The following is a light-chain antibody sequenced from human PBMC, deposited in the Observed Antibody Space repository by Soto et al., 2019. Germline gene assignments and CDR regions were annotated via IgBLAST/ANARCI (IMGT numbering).Light chain of an antibody. CDR3: AVWDDSLNGVV. V-gene: IGLV1-44*01. J-gene: IGLJ2*01. CDR1: SSNIGSNT. CDR2: SNN. Sequence: SVLTQPPSASGTPGQRVTISCSGSSSNIGSNTVNWYQQLPGTAPKLFIYSNNQRPSGVPDRFSGSKSGTSASLAISGLQSEDEADYYCAVWDDSLNGVVFGGGTKVTVL.